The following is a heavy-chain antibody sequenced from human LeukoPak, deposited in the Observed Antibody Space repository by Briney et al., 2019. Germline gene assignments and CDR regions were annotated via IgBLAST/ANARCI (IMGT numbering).Heavy chain of an antibody. V-gene: IGHV3-7*04. D-gene: IGHD3-10*01. J-gene: IGHJ4*02. CDR2: IQQSGGAT. CDR1: GFTFSSYL. Sequence: GGSLRLSRAASGFTFSSYLMTWVRQAPGRGLEWVANIQQSGGATHYVESVKGRFTISRDNAKSSLYLQVSSLRVEDTAVYYCARDAYASGSHDYWGQGTLVTVSS. CDR3: ARDAYASGSHDY.